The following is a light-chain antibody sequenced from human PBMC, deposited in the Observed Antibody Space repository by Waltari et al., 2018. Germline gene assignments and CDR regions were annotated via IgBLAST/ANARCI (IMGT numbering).Light chain of an antibody. CDR3: QQYNAWPRT. J-gene: IGKJ1*01. CDR1: QGVSRS. CDR2: GAS. Sequence: EIAMTQSPATLSVSPGHRATLSCRASQGVSRSLAWYQEKPGQAPRLLIYGASTRATGIPGRISGSGSGAEFTLTISSLQSEDSAVYYCQQYNAWPRTFGQGTKLEVK. V-gene: IGKV3-15*01.